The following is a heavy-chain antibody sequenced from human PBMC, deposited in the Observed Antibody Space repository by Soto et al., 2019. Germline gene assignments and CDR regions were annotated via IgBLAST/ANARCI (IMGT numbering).Heavy chain of an antibody. CDR3: ASRRMVGT. CDR1: AFTLSDGL. Sequence: GGSLRVSCEAAAFTLSDGLMSWIRQAPGKGLEGGSYITSSDTAQNYADSVKGRFTISRDNAKNSLYLQMNSLRAEDTAVYYCASRRMVGTRGQGTLVTVSS. CDR2: ITSSDTAQ. D-gene: IGHD1-26*01. V-gene: IGHV3-11*01. J-gene: IGHJ4*02.